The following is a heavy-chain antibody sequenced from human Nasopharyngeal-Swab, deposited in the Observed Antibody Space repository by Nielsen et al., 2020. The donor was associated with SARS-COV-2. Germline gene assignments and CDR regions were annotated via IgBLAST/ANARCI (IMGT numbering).Heavy chain of an antibody. V-gene: IGHV1-8*01. D-gene: IGHD3-16*01. CDR1: GYTFISYD. CDR3: ARGSHYDYVWGSYKPNLDV. J-gene: IGHJ6*04. CDR2: MNPNSGNT. Sequence: ASVKVSCKASGYTFISYDINWVRQATGQGLEWMGWMNPNSGNTGYAQKFQGRVTMTRNTSISTAYMELSSLRSEDTAVYYCARGSHYDYVWGSYKPNLDVWDKATTVTVSS.